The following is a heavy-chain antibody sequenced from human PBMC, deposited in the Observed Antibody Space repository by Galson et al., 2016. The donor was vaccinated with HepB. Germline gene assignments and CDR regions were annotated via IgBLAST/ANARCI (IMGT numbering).Heavy chain of an antibody. Sequence: SLRLSCAASGFRFSDYNMNWVRQAPGRRLEWVAYISASSGTIYYADSVKGRFTISRDNSKNTLYLQMSSLRAEDTAVYYCAKDEFLEGDYYYYGMDVWGQGTTVTVSS. V-gene: IGHV3-48*01. CDR2: ISASSGTI. CDR1: GFRFSDYN. D-gene: IGHD3-3*01. J-gene: IGHJ6*02. CDR3: AKDEFLEGDYYYYGMDV.